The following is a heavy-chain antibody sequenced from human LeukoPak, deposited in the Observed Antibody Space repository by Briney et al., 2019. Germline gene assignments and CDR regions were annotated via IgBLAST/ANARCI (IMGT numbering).Heavy chain of an antibody. CDR2: ISSSGSTI. CDR3: ARRSGYDGSFDY. Sequence: PGGSLRLSCGAPGFTFSSYEMNWVRQAPGKGLEWVSYISSSGSTIYYADSVKGRFTISRDNAKNSLYLQMNSLRAEDTAVYYCARRSGYDGSFDYWGQGTLVTVSS. V-gene: IGHV3-48*03. J-gene: IGHJ4*02. D-gene: IGHD5-12*01. CDR1: GFTFSSYE.